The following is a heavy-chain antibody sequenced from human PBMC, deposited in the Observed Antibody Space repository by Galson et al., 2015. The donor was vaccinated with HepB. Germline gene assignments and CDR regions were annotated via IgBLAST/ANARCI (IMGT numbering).Heavy chain of an antibody. CDR3: AKGPRGHNYGHDY. D-gene: IGHD5-18*01. J-gene: IGHJ4*02. CDR2: ISGSGTST. Sequence: SLRLSCAASGFTFTNYVMSWVRQAPGKGLEWVSGISGSGTSTFYADSVKDRFTISSDSSKNTVYLQMNSLRAADTAIYYCAKGPRGHNYGHDYWGQGILVTVSP. V-gene: IGHV3-23*01. CDR1: GFTFTNYV.